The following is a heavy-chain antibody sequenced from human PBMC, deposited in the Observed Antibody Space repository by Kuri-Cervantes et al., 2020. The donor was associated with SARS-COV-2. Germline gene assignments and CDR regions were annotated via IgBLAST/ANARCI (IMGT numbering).Heavy chain of an antibody. CDR3: ARETSTIFDYYMDV. V-gene: IGHV3-23*01. Sequence: LSLTCAASGFTFDDYAMHWVRQAPGKGLEWVSAISGSGGSTYYADSVKGRFTISRENAKNSLYLQMNSLRAEDTAVYYCARETSTIFDYYMDVWGKGTTVTVSS. CDR2: ISGSGGST. CDR1: GFTFDDYA. D-gene: IGHD3-3*01. J-gene: IGHJ6*03.